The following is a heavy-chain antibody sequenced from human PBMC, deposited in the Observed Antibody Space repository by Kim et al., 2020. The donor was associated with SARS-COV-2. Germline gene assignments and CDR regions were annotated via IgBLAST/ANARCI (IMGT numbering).Heavy chain of an antibody. J-gene: IGHJ4*02. CDR3: ARGGCTSTSCYLGGGN. V-gene: IGHV1-3*01. CDR1: GYIFTSYS. Sequence: ASVKVSCKASGYIFTSYSIHWVRQAPGQRLEWMGWINAGNGNTKYSQKFQGRVSITRDTSANTAYMELSSLRSDDTAVYYCARGGCTSTSCYLGGGNWGQGTLVTVSS. D-gene: IGHD2-2*01. CDR2: INAGNGNT.